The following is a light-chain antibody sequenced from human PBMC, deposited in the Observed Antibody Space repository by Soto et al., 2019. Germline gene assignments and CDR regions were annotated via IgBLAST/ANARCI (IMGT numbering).Light chain of an antibody. V-gene: IGKV1-33*01. CDR2: DAS. CDR1: QDISNY. J-gene: IGKJ1*01. Sequence: DIQMTQSPSSLSASVGDRVTITCQASQDISNYLNWYQQKPGKAPKLLIYDASNLETGVPSRFSGSGSGTDFTFTISSLEPEDFAVYYCQQYGSSPQTFGQGTKVEIK. CDR3: QQYGSSPQT.